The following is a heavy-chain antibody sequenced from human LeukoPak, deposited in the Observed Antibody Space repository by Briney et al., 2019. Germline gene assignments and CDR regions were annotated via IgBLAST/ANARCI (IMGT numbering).Heavy chain of an antibody. CDR3: ARGGHIVVVTAILPNYYFDY. V-gene: IGHV1-69*05. D-gene: IGHD2-21*02. CDR2: IIPIFGTA. Sequence: SVKVSCKASGGTFSSYAISWVRQAPGQGLEWMGGIIPIFGTANYAQKSQGRVTITTDESTSTAYMELSSLRSEDTAVYYCARGGHIVVVTAILPNYYFDYWGQGTLVTVSS. J-gene: IGHJ4*02. CDR1: GGTFSSYA.